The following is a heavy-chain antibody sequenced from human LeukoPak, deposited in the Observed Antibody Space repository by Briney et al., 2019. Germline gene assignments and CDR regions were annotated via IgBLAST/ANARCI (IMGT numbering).Heavy chain of an antibody. Sequence: PGGSLRLSGAASGFTFSRYAMTWVRQAPGKGLEWVSVISGSGGTTDYADSVKGRFTISRDTSKNTLYLQMKSLRAEDTAVYYCAKELERTLLEYWGQGTLVTVSS. D-gene: IGHD1-1*01. CDR2: ISGSGGTT. CDR1: GFTFSRYA. V-gene: IGHV3-23*01. J-gene: IGHJ4*02. CDR3: AKELERTLLEY.